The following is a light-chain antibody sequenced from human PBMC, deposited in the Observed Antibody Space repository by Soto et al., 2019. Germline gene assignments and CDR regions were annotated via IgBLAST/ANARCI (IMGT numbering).Light chain of an antibody. Sequence: QSVLTQPASVSGSPGQSITISCTGTSSDVGGYNSVSWYQHHPGKAPKLMIYDVSNRPSGVSNRFSGSKSVNTASLTISGLKAEDEADYYCSSYTSSSTVVFGGGTKLTVL. J-gene: IGLJ2*01. CDR2: DVS. CDR3: SSYTSSSTVV. V-gene: IGLV2-14*03. CDR1: SSDVGGYNS.